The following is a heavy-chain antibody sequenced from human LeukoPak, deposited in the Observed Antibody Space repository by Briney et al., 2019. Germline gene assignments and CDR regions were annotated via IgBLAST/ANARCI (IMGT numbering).Heavy chain of an antibody. J-gene: IGHJ4*02. CDR1: GGSISSGDYY. CDR3: ARLDYYGSGSYPGTVDY. V-gene: IGHV4-30-4*08. Sequence: PSQTLSLTCTVSGGSISSGDYYWSWIRQPPGKGLEWIGYIYYSGSTYYNPSLKSRVTISVDTSKNQFPLKLSSVTAADTAMYYCARLDYYGSGSYPGTVDYWGQGTLVTVSS. D-gene: IGHD3-10*01. CDR2: IYYSGST.